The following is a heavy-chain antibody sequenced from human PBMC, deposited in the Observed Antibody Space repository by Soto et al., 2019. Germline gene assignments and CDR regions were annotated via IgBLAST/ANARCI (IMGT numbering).Heavy chain of an antibody. J-gene: IGHJ4*02. CDR2: ISGSDDGT. CDR3: AKDGLFLEVPPASLSY. V-gene: IGHV3-23*01. D-gene: IGHD2-2*01. CDR1: GFTFSTYA. Sequence: GGSLRLSCAASGFTFSTYAMNWVRQAPGKGLEWVSGISGSDDGTYYADSVKGRFTISRDNSRSTLYLQMNSLRAEDTAIYYCAKDGLFLEVPPASLSYWGQGTVVTVSS.